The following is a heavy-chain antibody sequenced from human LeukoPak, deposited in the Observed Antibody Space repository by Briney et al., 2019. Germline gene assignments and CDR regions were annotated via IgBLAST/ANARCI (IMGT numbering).Heavy chain of an antibody. V-gene: IGHV3-74*01. CDR3: AKNPGGIAVAGTKYYYYYYYMDV. Sequence: GGSLRLSCAASGFTFSSYWMHWVRQAPGKGLVWVSRINTDGSSTSYADSVKGRFTISRDNSKNTLYLQMNSLRAEDTAVYYCAKNPGGIAVAGTKYYYYYYYMDVWGKGTTVTVSS. J-gene: IGHJ6*03. CDR2: INTDGSST. CDR1: GFTFSSYW. D-gene: IGHD6-19*01.